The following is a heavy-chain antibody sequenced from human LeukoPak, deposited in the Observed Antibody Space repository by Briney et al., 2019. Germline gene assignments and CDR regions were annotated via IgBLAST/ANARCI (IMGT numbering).Heavy chain of an antibody. CDR3: ARGRRWFDP. CDR1: GGSISTYY. V-gene: IGHV4-59*01. CDR2: VYYSGST. J-gene: IGHJ5*02. Sequence: SETLSLTCSVSGGSISTYYWSWIRQPPGKGLDWIGCVYYSGSTNYNPSLQSRVTISVDTSRNQFSLRLSSVTAADTAVYYCARGRRWFDPGGRGPVVTVSS.